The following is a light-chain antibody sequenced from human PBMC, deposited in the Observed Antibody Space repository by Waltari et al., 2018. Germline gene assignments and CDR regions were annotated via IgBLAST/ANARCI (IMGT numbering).Light chain of an antibody. CDR3: QSYDSSNHGV. V-gene: IGLV6-57*01. CDR2: EDN. J-gene: IGLJ3*02. CDR1: SGSIASNY. Sequence: NFMLTQPHSVSESPGKTVTISCTRSSGSIASNYVQWYQQRPGRSPTTVIYEDNQRPSGGPDRFSGSIDSSSNSASLTISGLKTEDEADYYCQSYDSSNHGVFGGGTKLTVL.